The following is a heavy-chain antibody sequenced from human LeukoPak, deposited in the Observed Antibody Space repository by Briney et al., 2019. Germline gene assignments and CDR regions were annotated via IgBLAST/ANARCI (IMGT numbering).Heavy chain of an antibody. CDR2: YSGST. J-gene: IGHJ4*02. V-gene: IGHV4-59*08. Sequence: PSETLSLTCTVSVGSISTYYWSWIRHPPGKRLEWIGYYSGSTNYNPSLKSRVTISGDMSKNHFSLKLTSVTAADTAVYYCARHGGGWSFDYWGQGTLVTVSS. CDR3: ARHGGGWSFDY. CDR1: VGSISTYY. D-gene: IGHD6-19*01.